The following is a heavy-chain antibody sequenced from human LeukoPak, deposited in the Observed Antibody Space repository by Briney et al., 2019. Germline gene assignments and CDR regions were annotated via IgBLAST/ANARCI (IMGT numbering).Heavy chain of an antibody. CDR1: GFTFDDYA. CDR2: ISWNSGSI. CDR3: AKDSSGYYKAFDI. J-gene: IGHJ3*02. D-gene: IGHD3-22*01. V-gene: IGHV3-9*01. Sequence: GGSLRLSCAASGFTFDDYAMHWARQAPGKGLEWVSGISWNSGSIGYADSVKGRFTISRDNAKNSLYLQMNSLRAEDTALYYCAKDSSGYYKAFDIWGQGAMVTVSS.